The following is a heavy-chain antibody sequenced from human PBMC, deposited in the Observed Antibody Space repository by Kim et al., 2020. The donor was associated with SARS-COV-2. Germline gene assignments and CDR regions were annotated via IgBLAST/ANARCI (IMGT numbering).Heavy chain of an antibody. Sequence: ASVKVSCKVSGYTLTELSMHWVRQAPGKGLEWMGGFDPEDGETIYAQKFQGRVTMTEDTSTDTAYTELSSLRSEDTAVYYCATSLHVLLWFGDHRAFDYWGQGTLVTVSS. CDR1: GYTLTELS. CDR2: FDPEDGET. D-gene: IGHD3-10*01. J-gene: IGHJ4*02. V-gene: IGHV1-24*01. CDR3: ATSLHVLLWFGDHRAFDY.